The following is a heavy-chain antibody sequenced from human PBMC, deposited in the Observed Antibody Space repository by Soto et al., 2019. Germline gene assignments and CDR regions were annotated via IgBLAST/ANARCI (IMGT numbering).Heavy chain of an antibody. CDR3: ARDRVTVTDTYYYYYMDV. D-gene: IGHD2-21*02. CDR1: GGTFSSYT. Sequence: QVQLVQSGAEVQKPGSSVKVSCKASGGTFSSYTISWVRQAPGQGLEWMGRIIPILGIANYAQKFQGRVTITADKSTSTAYMELSSLRSEDTAVYYCARDRVTVTDTYYYYYMDVWGKGTTVTVSS. J-gene: IGHJ6*03. V-gene: IGHV1-69*08. CDR2: IIPILGIA.